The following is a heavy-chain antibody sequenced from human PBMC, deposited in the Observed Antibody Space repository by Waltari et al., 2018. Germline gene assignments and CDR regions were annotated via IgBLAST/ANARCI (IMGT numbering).Heavy chain of an antibody. D-gene: IGHD2-8*02. CDR2: INGNGGGI. J-gene: IGHJ3*01. Sequence: EVQLVESGGDLVQPGGSLRLSCATSGFSFDAYAMQWVRQAPGKGLGWVSGINGNGGGIGYADSVKGRFTISRDNVKKSLYLEMNSLRVEDTASYFCASVSVTGALGGFDFWGQGTMVVVSS. CDR3: ASVSVTGALGGFDF. CDR1: GFSFDAYA. V-gene: IGHV3-9*01.